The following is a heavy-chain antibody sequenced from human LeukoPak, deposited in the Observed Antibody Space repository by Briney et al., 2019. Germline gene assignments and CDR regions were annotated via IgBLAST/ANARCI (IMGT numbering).Heavy chain of an antibody. J-gene: IGHJ4*02. CDR1: GFTFSSYS. CDR3: AKGTTDYDASDPLDF. CDR2: ITSSGRYI. D-gene: IGHD3-16*01. V-gene: IGHV3-21*04. Sequence: GGSLRLSCAASGFTFSSYSMNWVRQAPGKGLEWVSSITSSGRYIYYADSVKGRFTISRDNAKNSLYLQMTSLRAEDTAVFYCAKGTTDYDASDPLDFWGQGTLVTVSS.